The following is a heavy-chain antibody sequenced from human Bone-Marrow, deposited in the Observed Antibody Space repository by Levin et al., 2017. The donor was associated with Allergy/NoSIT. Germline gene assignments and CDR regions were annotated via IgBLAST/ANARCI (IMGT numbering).Heavy chain of an antibody. CDR2: INPNNDVT. Sequence: GASVKVSCKASGYIFSDYYLHWLRQAPGEGPEWMGIINPNNDVTDYAQKFRGRVTMTSDPSTSTVHMDLTSLRSDDTAVYYCARDPERDHYDSRGAFDIWGQGTLVTVSS. J-gene: IGHJ3*02. D-gene: IGHD3-22*01. V-gene: IGHV1-46*01. CDR1: GYIFSDYY. CDR3: ARDPERDHYDSRGAFDI.